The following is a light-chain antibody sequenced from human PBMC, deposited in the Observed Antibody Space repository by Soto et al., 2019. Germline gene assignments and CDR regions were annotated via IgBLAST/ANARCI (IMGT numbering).Light chain of an antibody. V-gene: IGLV1-44*01. J-gene: IGLJ2*01. CDR1: SSNIGSNT. CDR3: AAWDDSPNGVV. Sequence: QSVLTQPPSASGTPGQRVTISCSGSSSNIGSNTVYWYQQLPGTAPKLLIYSNNQRPSGVPDLFSGSKSGTSASLAISGLLSEDEADYYCAAWDDSPNGVVFGGGTKVTVL. CDR2: SNN.